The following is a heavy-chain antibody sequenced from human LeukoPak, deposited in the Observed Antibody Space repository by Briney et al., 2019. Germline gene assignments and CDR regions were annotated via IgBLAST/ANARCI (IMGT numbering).Heavy chain of an antibody. V-gene: IGHV3-7*01. Sequence: GGSLRLSCAASGFTFSSYWMTWVRQAPGKGLEWVANIRDDGSEKYYVDSVKGRFTISRDNAKNSLYLRMNSLRAEDTAVYYCARLNYDFWSGVWEGYYMDVWGKGTTVTVSS. D-gene: IGHD3-3*01. CDR1: GFTFSSYW. J-gene: IGHJ6*03. CDR3: ARLNYDFWSGVWEGYYMDV. CDR2: IRDDGSEK.